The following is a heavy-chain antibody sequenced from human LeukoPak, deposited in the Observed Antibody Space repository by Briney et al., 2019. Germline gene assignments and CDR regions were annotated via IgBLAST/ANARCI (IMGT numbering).Heavy chain of an antibody. Sequence: GGSLRLSCAASGFTFSGSALHWVRQAFGKGLEWVGRIRSTANGYATAYAASVKGTFTIARDDSKNSAYLQMDSLKTEDTAVYYCTGNYYGSGSYADFDYWGQGTLVTVSS. CDR1: GFTFSGSA. J-gene: IGHJ4*02. CDR2: IRSTANGYAT. V-gene: IGHV3-73*01. CDR3: TGNYYGSGSYADFDY. D-gene: IGHD3-10*01.